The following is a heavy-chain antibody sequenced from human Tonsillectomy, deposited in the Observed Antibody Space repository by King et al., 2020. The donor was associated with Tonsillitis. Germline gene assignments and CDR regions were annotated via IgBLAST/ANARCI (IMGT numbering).Heavy chain of an antibody. Sequence: QLQESGPGLVKPSETLSLTCTVSGGSISNYYWSWIRQPPGKGLEWIGFIYYTGSTNYNPSLKSRVSISLDTSKNKFSLRLSSVTAADTAMYYCAKECPSRYNYDYSSYFDYWGQGTLVTVSS. CDR2: IYYTGST. V-gene: IGHV4-59*12. D-gene: IGHD5-18*01. CDR3: AKECPSRYNYDYSSYFDY. CDR1: GGSISNYY. J-gene: IGHJ4*02.